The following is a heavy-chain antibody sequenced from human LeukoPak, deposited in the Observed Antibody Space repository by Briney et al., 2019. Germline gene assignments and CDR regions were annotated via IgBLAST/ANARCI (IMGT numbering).Heavy chain of an antibody. D-gene: IGHD6-19*01. CDR1: GGSGGSISNYY. J-gene: IGHJ3*02. CDR2: IYYSGTT. Sequence: KASETLSLTCTVSGGSGGSISNYYWSWIRQPPGKGLEWIGNIYYSGTTNYNPSLKSRVTISQDTSKNHFSLKLRSVTAADTAVYYCARMISSGWRRGDALDIWGQGTMVTVSS. CDR3: ARMISSGWRRGDALDI. V-gene: IGHV4-59*01.